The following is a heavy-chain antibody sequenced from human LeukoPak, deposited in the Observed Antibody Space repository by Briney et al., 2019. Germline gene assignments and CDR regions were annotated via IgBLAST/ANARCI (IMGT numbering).Heavy chain of an antibody. CDR1: GGSFSGYY. CDR3: ARGRTMGAVAGRCFDP. CDR2: INHSGST. Sequence: TSSETLSLTCAIYGGSFSGYYWSWIRQPPGKGLEWIGEINHSGSTNYNPSLKSRVTISVDTSKNQFSLKLSSVTAADTAVYYCARGRTMGAVAGRCFDPWGQGTLVTVSS. J-gene: IGHJ5*02. V-gene: IGHV4-34*01. D-gene: IGHD6-19*01.